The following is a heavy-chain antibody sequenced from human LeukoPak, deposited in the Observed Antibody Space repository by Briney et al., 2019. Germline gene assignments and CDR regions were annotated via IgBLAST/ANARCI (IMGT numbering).Heavy chain of an antibody. V-gene: IGHV6-1*01. J-gene: IGHJ4*02. CDR1: GDSVSINSVA. D-gene: IGHD1-1*01. CDR3: ARAVIGTTRYFES. CDR2: TYYRSKWNY. Sequence: SQILSLTCAISGDSVSINSVAYNWIRQSPSRGLEWLGRTYYRSKWNYEYAVSVRSRITVNLDTSKNQFSLQLNSVTPDDTAVYYCARAVIGTTRYFESWGQGTLVTVSS.